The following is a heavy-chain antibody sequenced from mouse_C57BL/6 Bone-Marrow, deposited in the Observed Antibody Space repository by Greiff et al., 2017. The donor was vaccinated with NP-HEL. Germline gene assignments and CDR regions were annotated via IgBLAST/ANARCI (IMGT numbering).Heavy chain of an antibody. V-gene: IGHV1-81*01. CDR1: GYTFTSYG. CDR3: ARPGSSYWYFDV. D-gene: IGHD1-1*01. J-gene: IGHJ1*03. Sequence: QVQLKQSGAELARPGASVKLSCKASGYTFTSYGISWVKQRTGQGLEWIGEIYPRSGNTYYNEKFKGKATLTADKSSSTAYMALRSLTSEDSAVYFCARPGSSYWYFDVWGTGTTVTVSS. CDR2: IYPRSGNT.